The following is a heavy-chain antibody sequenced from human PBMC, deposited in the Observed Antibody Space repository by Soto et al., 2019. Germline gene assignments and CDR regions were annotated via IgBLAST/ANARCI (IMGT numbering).Heavy chain of an antibody. CDR1: GYTFFTYD. J-gene: IGHJ5*02. CDR2: ISTYSGDP. CDR3: ARHHGPTTSENWFDP. D-gene: IGHD5-12*01. Sequence: ASVKVSCNASGYTFFTYDISWVRQAPGQGLEWMGWISTYSGDPKYAQKFQGRVTMTTDTSTTTADLELRSLRSDDTAVYYCARHHGPTTSENWFDPWGQGTLGTVSS. V-gene: IGHV1-18*01.